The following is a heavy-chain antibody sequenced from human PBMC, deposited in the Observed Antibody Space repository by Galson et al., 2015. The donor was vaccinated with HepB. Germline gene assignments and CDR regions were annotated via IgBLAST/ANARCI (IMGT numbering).Heavy chain of an antibody. CDR1: GFTFSAYD. J-gene: IGHJ4*02. D-gene: IGHD3-10*01. CDR3: ARGSPSHYFGSGSPLDY. CDR2: IGTNRDA. V-gene: IGHV3-13*01. Sequence: SLRLSCAASGFTFSAYDMHWVRQPTGKGLEWVSAIGTNRDAFYSGSVEGRFTISRENAKSPLYLQMSSLRAGDTAVYYCARGSPSHYFGSGSPLDYWGRGTLVTVSS.